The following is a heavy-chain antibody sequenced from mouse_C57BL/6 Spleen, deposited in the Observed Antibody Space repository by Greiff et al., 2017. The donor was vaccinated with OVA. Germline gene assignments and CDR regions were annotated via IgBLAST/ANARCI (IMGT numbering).Heavy chain of an antibody. J-gene: IGHJ3*01. CDR3: ARECSNYEFAY. V-gene: IGHV1-54*01. D-gene: IGHD2-5*01. CDR2: INPGSGGT. CDR1: GYAFTNYL. Sequence: VKLQESGAELVRPGTSVMVSCKASGYAFTNYLIEWVKQRPGPGLAWIGVINPGSGGTNYNEKFKGKETLTADKSSSTAYMQLSSLTSEDSAVYFCARECSNYEFAYWGQGTLVTVSA.